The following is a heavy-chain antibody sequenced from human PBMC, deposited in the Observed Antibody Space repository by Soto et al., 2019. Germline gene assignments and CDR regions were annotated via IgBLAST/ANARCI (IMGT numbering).Heavy chain of an antibody. V-gene: IGHV5-51*01. CDR1: GYSFTSYW. CDR3: ARPRAGSYRLDYYGMDV. Sequence: PGESLKISCKGSGYSFTSYWIAWVRQMPGKGLEWMGIIYPGDSDARYSPSFQGQVTISAAKSISTAYLQWSGLKASDTAMYYCARPRAGSYRLDYYGMDVWGQGTRVTVSS. CDR2: IYPGDSDA. D-gene: IGHD3-16*02. J-gene: IGHJ6*02.